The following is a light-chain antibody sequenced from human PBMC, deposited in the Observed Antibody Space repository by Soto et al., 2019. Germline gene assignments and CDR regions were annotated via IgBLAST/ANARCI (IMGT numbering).Light chain of an antibody. CDR1: SSDVGGYKY. Sequence: QSALTQPPSASGSPGQSVTISCTGTSSDVGGYKYVSWYQQHPGKAPKLLMYEVSKRPSGVPDRFSGSKSGNTASLTVSGLQAADEADSYCSSYAGSYNWVFGGGTKLTVL. CDR3: SSYAGSYNWV. CDR2: EVS. J-gene: IGLJ3*02. V-gene: IGLV2-8*01.